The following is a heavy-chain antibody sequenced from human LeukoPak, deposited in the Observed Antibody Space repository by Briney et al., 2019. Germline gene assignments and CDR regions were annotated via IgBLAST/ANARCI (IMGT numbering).Heavy chain of an antibody. CDR3: ARTREDCSSTSCYVGY. CDR2: MNPNSGNT. Sequence: ASVKVSCKASGYTFTSYDINWVRQATGQGLEWMGWMNPNSGNTGYAQKFQGRVTMTRNTSISTAYMELSSLRSEDTAVYYCARTREDCSSTSCYVGYWGQGTLVTVSS. D-gene: IGHD2-2*01. J-gene: IGHJ4*02. V-gene: IGHV1-8*01. CDR1: GYTFTSYD.